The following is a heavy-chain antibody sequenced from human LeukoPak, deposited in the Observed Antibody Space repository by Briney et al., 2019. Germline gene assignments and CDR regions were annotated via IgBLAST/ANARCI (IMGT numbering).Heavy chain of an antibody. J-gene: IGHJ5*02. CDR1: GGSISSSSYY. V-gene: IGHV4-39*01. CDR3: ARHWIPIPAAIPNWFDP. CDR2: IYYSGST. D-gene: IGHD2-2*02. Sequence: SETLSLTCTVSGGSISSSSYYWGWIRQPPGRGLEWIGSIYYSGSTYYNPSLKSRVTISVDTSKNQFSLKLSSVTAADTAVYYCARHWIPIPAAIPNWFDPWGQGTLVTVSS.